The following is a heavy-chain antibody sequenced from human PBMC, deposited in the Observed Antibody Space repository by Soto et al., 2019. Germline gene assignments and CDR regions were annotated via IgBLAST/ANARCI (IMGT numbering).Heavy chain of an antibody. Sequence: EVQLVESGGGLVKPGGSLRLSCAASGFTFSSYSMNWVRQAPGKGLEWVSSISSSSSYIYYADSVKGRFTISRDNAKNYXYXQMNSLRAEDTAVYYCARDLPQSCSSTSCLMGWFDPWGQGTLVTVSS. D-gene: IGHD2-2*01. CDR2: ISSSSSYI. J-gene: IGHJ5*02. CDR3: ARDLPQSCSSTSCLMGWFDP. V-gene: IGHV3-21*01. CDR1: GFTFSSYS.